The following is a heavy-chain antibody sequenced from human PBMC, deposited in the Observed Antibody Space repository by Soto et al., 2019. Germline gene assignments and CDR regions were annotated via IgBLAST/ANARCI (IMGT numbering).Heavy chain of an antibody. CDR1: GGTFSSYA. D-gene: IGHD2-8*01. Sequence: GASVKVSCKASGGTFSSYAISWVRQAPGQGLEWMGGIIPIFGTANYAQKFQGRVTITADESTSTAYMELSSLRSEDTAVYYCARAGLIGPLRLTYYVMDVWGQGTTVTVSS. V-gene: IGHV1-69*13. CDR3: ARAGLIGPLRLTYYVMDV. J-gene: IGHJ6*02. CDR2: IIPIFGTA.